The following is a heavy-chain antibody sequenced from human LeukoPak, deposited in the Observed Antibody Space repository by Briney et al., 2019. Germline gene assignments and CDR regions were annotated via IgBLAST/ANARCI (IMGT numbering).Heavy chain of an antibody. CDR1: GYTFTNNG. D-gene: IGHD2-15*01. J-gene: IGHJ3*02. V-gene: IGHV1-18*01. CDR2: IRAYNDNT. Sequence: ASVKVSCKASGYTFTNNGISWMRQAPGQGLEWMGWIRAYNDNTNNAQKFQGRVTMTTDTSTSTAYMELRSLRSDDTAVYYCARDMGYCSGGSCPHNAFDIWGQGTMVTVS. CDR3: ARDMGYCSGGSCPHNAFDI.